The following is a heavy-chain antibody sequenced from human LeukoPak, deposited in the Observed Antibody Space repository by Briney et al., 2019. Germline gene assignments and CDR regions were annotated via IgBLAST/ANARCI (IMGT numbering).Heavy chain of an antibody. CDR2: ISGRGGST. CDR3: AKDSNYYYDSSGYAGDFDY. CDR1: GGSISPYY. V-gene: IGHV3-23*01. Sequence: LSLTCTVSGGSISPYYWSWVRQAPGKGLECVSAISGRGGSTYYADSVKGRFTISRDNSKNTLYLQMNSLRAEDTAVYYCAKDSNYYYDSSGYAGDFDYWGQGTLVTVSS. J-gene: IGHJ4*02. D-gene: IGHD3-22*01.